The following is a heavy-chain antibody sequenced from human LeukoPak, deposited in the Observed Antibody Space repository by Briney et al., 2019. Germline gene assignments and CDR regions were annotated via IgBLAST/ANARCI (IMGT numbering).Heavy chain of an antibody. CDR1: GFIFSSYG. D-gene: IGHD4-11*01. V-gene: IGHV3-33*01. Sequence: GRSLRLSCAASGFIFSSYGMHWVRQAPGKGLEWVAVIWYDGSNTYYADSVKGRFTISRDDSKNTLYLQMNSLRAEDTAVYYCASLLQGDGMDVWGKGTTVTVSS. CDR3: ASLLQGDGMDV. CDR2: IWYDGSNT. J-gene: IGHJ6*04.